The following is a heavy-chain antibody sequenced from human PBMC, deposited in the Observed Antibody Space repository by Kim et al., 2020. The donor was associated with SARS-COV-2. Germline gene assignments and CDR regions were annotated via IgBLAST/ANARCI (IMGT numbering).Heavy chain of an antibody. V-gene: IGHV4-34*01. CDR2: INHSGST. D-gene: IGHD6-13*01. Sequence: SETLSLTCAVYGGSFSGYYWSWIRQPPGKGLEWIGEINHSGSTNYDPSLKSRVTISVDTSKNQFSLKLSSVTAADTAVYYCGRSWYNGYFQHWGQGTLVTVSS. J-gene: IGHJ1*01. CDR3: GRSWYNGYFQH. CDR1: GGSFSGYY.